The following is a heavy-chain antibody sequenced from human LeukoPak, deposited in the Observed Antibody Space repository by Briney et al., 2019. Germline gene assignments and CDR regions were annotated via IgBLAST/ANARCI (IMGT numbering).Heavy chain of an antibody. V-gene: IGHV4-34*01. CDR1: GESFSGYF. J-gene: IGHJ5*02. CDR2: SNHFGSA. D-gene: IGHD6-13*01. Sequence: SETLSLTCAVSGESFSGYFWTWIRQPPGKGLEWIGESNHFGSADYNPSLKSRVTISVDTSKKQFSLNVRSVTDADTAVYYCARGSLVVLVPLNWFDPWGQGTLVTVSS. CDR3: ARGSLVVLVPLNWFDP.